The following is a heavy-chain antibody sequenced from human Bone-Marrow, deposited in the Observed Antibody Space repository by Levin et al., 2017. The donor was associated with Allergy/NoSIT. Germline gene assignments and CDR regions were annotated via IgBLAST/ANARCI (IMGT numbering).Heavy chain of an antibody. CDR1: GYTFASYW. Sequence: GESLKISCQGSGYTFASYWIGWVRQMSGKGLEWMGSIYPGDSEIRYSPSFQGQVTISADKSITTAYLQWTSLKASDTAMYFCARHTRSVYCRGGSCYEAGRFDPWGQGTLVTVSS. CDR2: IYPGDSEI. D-gene: IGHD2-15*01. J-gene: IGHJ5*02. V-gene: IGHV5-51*01. CDR3: ARHTRSVYCRGGSCYEAGRFDP.